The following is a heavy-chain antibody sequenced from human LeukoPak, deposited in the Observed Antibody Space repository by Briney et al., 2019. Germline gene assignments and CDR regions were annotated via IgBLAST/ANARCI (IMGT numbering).Heavy chain of an antibody. J-gene: IGHJ4*02. Sequence: PGGSLRLSCAASGLTFSNYAMSWVRQAPGKGLEWVSGISDSGGSTYYADSVKGRFIISRDNSKNTLYLQMNSLRAEDTAVYYCAKGETGYWGQGTLVTVSS. D-gene: IGHD1-1*01. CDR2: ISDSGGST. V-gene: IGHV3-23*01. CDR3: AKGETGY. CDR1: GLTFSNYA.